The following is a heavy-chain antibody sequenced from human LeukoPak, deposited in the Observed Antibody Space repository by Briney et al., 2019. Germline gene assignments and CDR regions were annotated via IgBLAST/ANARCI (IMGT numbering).Heavy chain of an antibody. D-gene: IGHD3-10*01. Sequence: ASVKVSCKASGYTFTSYGISWVRQAPGQGLEWMGWISAYNGNINYAQKLQGRVTMTTDTSTSTAYMELRSLRSDDTAVYYCARDTYYYGSGSDHSYDYWGQGTLVTVSS. CDR2: ISAYNGNI. CDR3: ARDTYYYGSGSDHSYDY. V-gene: IGHV1-18*04. J-gene: IGHJ4*02. CDR1: GYTFTSYG.